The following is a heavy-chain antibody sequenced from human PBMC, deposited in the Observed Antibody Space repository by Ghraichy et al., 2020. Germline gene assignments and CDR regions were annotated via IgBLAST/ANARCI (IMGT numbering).Heavy chain of an antibody. J-gene: IGHJ4*02. CDR3: ARHFDY. CDR1: GGSISSYY. Sequence: SETLSLTCTVSGGSISSYYWSWIRQPPGKGLEWIGYIYYSGSTNYNPSLKSRVTISVDTSKNQFSLKLSSVTAADTAVYYCARHFDYWGQGTLVTVSS. V-gene: IGHV4-59*08. CDR2: IYYSGST.